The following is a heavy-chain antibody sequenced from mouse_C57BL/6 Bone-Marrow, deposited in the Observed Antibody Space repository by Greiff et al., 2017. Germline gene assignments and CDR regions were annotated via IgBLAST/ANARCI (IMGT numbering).Heavy chain of an antibody. CDR1: GYTFTSYW. J-gene: IGHJ2*01. CDR2: IYPSDSET. CDR3: ARSIYYGSSYDY. D-gene: IGHD1-1*01. V-gene: IGHV1-61*01. Sequence: QVQLQQSGAELVRPGSSVKLSCKASGYTFTSYWMDWVKQRPGQGLEWIGNIYPSDSETHYNQKFKDKATLTVDKSSSTAYMQLSSLTSEDSAVYYCARSIYYGSSYDYWGQGTTLTVSS.